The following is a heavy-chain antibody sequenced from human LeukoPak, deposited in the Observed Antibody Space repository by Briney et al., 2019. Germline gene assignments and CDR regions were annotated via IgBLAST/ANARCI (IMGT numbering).Heavy chain of an antibody. J-gene: IGHJ5*01. Sequence: SETLSLTCSVSGGSIRRSSDYWGWVRQSPGEGLEWIGTIYYDGSTYYNPSLKSRVTISMDTSKNQFFLNFSSVTAADTAVYYCTRDSQLEWFYSWGQGTLVTVSS. CDR1: GGSIRRSSDY. V-gene: IGHV4-39*07. CDR3: TRDSQLEWFYS. CDR2: IYYDGST. D-gene: IGHD3-10*01.